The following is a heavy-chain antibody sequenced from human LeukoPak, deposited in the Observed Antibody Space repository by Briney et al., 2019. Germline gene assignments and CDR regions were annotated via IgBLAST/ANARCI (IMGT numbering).Heavy chain of an antibody. CDR1: GFTFSSYA. CDR2: ISGSGGST. Sequence: PGGSLRLSCAASGFTFSSYAMSWVRQAPGKGLEWVSAISGSGGSTYYADSVKGRFTISRDNSENTLYLQMNSLRAEDTAVYYCAKDRKAAAGTKIDYWGQGTLVTVSS. V-gene: IGHV3-23*01. D-gene: IGHD6-13*01. CDR3: AKDRKAAAGTKIDY. J-gene: IGHJ4*02.